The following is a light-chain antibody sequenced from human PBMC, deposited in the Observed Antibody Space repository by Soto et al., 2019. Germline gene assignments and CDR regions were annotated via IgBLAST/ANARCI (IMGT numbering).Light chain of an antibody. CDR1: SSDVASYNL. Sequence: QSALTQPASVSGSPGQSITISCTGISSDVASYNLVSWYQLHPGKAPKLIIYEGSKRPSGVSGRFSGSQSGSTASLTISGLQPEDEADYCCCSYASVSSFVFGSGTKLTVL. J-gene: IGLJ1*01. CDR3: CSYASVSSFV. V-gene: IGLV2-23*03. CDR2: EGS.